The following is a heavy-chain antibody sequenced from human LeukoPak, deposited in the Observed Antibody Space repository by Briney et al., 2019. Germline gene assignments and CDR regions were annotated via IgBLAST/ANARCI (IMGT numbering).Heavy chain of an antibody. D-gene: IGHD1-14*01. J-gene: IGHJ4*02. Sequence: GGSLRLSCGASGFTFSNYGMLWVRQAPGKGLDWVAFIRYDGNNKLYADSVKGRFTISRENSKKKLYLHINSLRAEDTAVYYCVKDNPLDYWGQGTLVIVSS. CDR2: IRYDGNNK. CDR3: VKDNPLDY. V-gene: IGHV3-30*02. CDR1: GFTFSNYG.